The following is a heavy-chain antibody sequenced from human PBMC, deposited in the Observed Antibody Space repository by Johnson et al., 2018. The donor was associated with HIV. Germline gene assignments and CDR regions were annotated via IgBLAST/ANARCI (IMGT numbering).Heavy chain of an antibody. D-gene: IGHD4-17*01. Sequence: QVQLVESGGGVVQPGTSLRLACAASGFTVSSNYMSWVRQAPGQGLEWVAVISYDGSNKYYADSVKGRFTISRDNAKDSLYLQMNSLRAEDTAVYYCARGSGVLTGGDSDAFDIWGQGTMVTVSS. CDR3: ARGSGVLTGGDSDAFDI. J-gene: IGHJ3*02. CDR1: GFTVSSNY. CDR2: ISYDGSNK. V-gene: IGHV3-30-3*01.